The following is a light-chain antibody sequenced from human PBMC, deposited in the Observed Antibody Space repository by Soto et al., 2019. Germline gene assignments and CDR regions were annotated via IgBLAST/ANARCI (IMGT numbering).Light chain of an antibody. CDR3: QQHYDTLWT. CDR1: QSVLYDSNNKNY. Sequence: DIVMTQSPDSLAVSLGERATINCKSSQSVLYDSNNKNYLAWYQQRPGQPPKLLIYWASTRESGVPDRFSGSGSETDFTRTISSLQAEDVAVYYCQQHYDTLWTFGHGTKVEI. J-gene: IGKJ1*01. CDR2: WAS. V-gene: IGKV4-1*01.